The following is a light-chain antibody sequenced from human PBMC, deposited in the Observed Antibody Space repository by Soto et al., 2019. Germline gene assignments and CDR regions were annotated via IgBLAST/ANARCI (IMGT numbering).Light chain of an antibody. CDR3: QQSYTTPLT. CDR2: APY. V-gene: IGKV1-39*01. CDR1: QSISTY. Sequence: DIQMTQSPSSLSASVGDRVTITCRASQSISTYLIWYQQKPGGPPKLLIDAPYTLPSGVPSRFSGSGSGTDFTLTISSLQPEDFATYFCQQSYTTPLTFGGGTKVEIK. J-gene: IGKJ4*01.